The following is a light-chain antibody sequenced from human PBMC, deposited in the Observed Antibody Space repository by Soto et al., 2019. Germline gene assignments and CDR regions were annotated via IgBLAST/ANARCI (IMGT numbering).Light chain of an antibody. Sequence: DIQMTQSPSSLSGSVGDRFTITCLSSQSISSYLNWHQQKPGKAPKLLIYAASSLQSGVPSRFSGSGSGTDFTLTISSLQPEDFATYYCQQSYSTPRTFGQGTKVDIK. CDR3: QQSYSTPRT. CDR2: AAS. V-gene: IGKV1-39*01. J-gene: IGKJ1*01. CDR1: QSISSY.